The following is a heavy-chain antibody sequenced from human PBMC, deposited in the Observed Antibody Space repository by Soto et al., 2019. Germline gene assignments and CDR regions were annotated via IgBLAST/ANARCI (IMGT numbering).Heavy chain of an antibody. V-gene: IGHV1-69*13. CDR1: GGTFSSYA. CDR2: IIPIFGTA. D-gene: IGHD3-10*01. CDR3: ARDPTYYYGSESPPWDPYYYGMDV. J-gene: IGHJ6*02. Sequence: SVKVSCKASGGTFSSYAISWVRQAPGQGLEWMGGIIPIFGTANYAQKFQGRVTITADESTSTAYMELSSLRSEDTAVYYCARDPTYYYGSESPPWDPYYYGMDVWGQGTTVTVSS.